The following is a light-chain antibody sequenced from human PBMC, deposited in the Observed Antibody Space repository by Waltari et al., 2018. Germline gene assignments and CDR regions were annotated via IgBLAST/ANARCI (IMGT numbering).Light chain of an antibody. J-gene: IGKJ1*01. V-gene: IGKV1-12*01. CDR3: QQGASVPPT. CDR2: SAS. Sequence: DIQMTQSPSSVSASVGDRVTITCRASQSISSSLAWYQQKPGKAPTLLIYSASTLQTGVPARFSGSGSGTDFSLTINSLQPEDCATYFCQQGASVPPTFGQGT. CDR1: QSISSS.